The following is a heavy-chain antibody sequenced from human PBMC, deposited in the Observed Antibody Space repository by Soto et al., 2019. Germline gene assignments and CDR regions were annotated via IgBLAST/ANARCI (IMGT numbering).Heavy chain of an antibody. CDR1: GFTFSSYA. Sequence: GGSLRLSCAASGFTFSSYAMHWVRQAPGKGLEWVAVISYDGSNKYYADSVKGRFTISRDNSKNTLYLQMNSLRAEDTAVYYCARESPPSGGSCFDYWGQGTLVTVSS. CDR3: ARESPPSGGSCFDY. V-gene: IGHV3-30-3*01. CDR2: ISYDGSNK. D-gene: IGHD2-15*01. J-gene: IGHJ4*02.